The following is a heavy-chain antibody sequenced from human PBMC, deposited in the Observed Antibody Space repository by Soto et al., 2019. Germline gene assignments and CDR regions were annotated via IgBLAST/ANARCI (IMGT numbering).Heavy chain of an antibody. D-gene: IGHD1-1*01. CDR3: ARGRDEYKLGNV. CDR1: GGSLSDYY. CDR2: IHPSGST. V-gene: IGHV4-34*01. Sequence: PSETLSLTCAVSGGSLSDYYWPWIRQSPGKGLEWIGEIHPSGSTYYNPSLRSRVTISVDTSKNQFSLKLTSLTAADTAIYYCARGRDEYKLGNVWGHGTKVTVSS. J-gene: IGHJ6*02.